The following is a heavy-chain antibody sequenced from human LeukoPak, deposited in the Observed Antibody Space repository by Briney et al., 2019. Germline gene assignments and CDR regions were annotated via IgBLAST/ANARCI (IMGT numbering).Heavy chain of an antibody. Sequence: SETLSLTCTVSGGSISSYYWSWIRQPPGKGLEWIGYIYYSGSTYYNPSLKSRVTISVDTSKNQFSLKLSSVTAADTAVYYCARVVDSSSWYDYWGQGTLVTVSS. D-gene: IGHD6-13*01. CDR3: ARVVDSSSWYDY. V-gene: IGHV4-59*06. CDR2: IYYSGST. J-gene: IGHJ4*02. CDR1: GGSISSYY.